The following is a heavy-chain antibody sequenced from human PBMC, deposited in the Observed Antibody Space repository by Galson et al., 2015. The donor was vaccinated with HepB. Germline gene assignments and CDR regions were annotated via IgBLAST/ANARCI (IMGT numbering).Heavy chain of an antibody. CDR3: ARGVRDTIFGVVISWRVDY. V-gene: IGHV1-8*01. Sequence: SVKVSCKASGYTFTSYDINWVRQATGQGLEWMGWMNPNSGNTGYAQKFQGRVTMTRNTSISTAYMELSSLRSEDTAVYYCARGVRDTIFGVVISWRVDYWGQGTLVTVSS. D-gene: IGHD3-3*01. CDR2: MNPNSGNT. J-gene: IGHJ4*02. CDR1: GYTFTSYD.